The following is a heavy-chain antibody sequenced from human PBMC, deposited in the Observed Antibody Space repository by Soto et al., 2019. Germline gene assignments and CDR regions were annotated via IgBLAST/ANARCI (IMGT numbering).Heavy chain of an antibody. Sequence: QVQLQESGPGLVKPSQTLSLTCTVSGGSISSGDYYWSWIRQPPGKCLEWIGYIYYSGSTYYNPSLKSRVTISVDTSKNQFSLKLSSVTAADTAVYYCARTITMIATDLDYWGQGTLVTVSS. CDR1: GGSISSGDYY. V-gene: IGHV4-30-4*01. CDR2: IYYSGST. D-gene: IGHD3-22*01. J-gene: IGHJ4*02. CDR3: ARTITMIATDLDY.